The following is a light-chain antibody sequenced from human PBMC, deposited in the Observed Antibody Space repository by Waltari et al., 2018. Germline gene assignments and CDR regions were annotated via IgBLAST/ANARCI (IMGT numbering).Light chain of an antibody. CDR3: QSYDSSLSGWV. CDR2: GTP. Sequence: QSVLTQPPSVSGAPGQRVTISCTGSSSNIGAGYDVHWYLLLPGTAPKPLISGTPNRPPGVPSLFSCSKSGTSASLAITGLQADDEADYYCQSYDSSLSGWVFGGGTKLTVL. J-gene: IGLJ3*02. CDR1: SSNIGAGYD. V-gene: IGLV1-40*01.